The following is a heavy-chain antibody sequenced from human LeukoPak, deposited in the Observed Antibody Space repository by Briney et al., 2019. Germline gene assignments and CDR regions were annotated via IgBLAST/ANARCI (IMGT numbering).Heavy chain of an antibody. V-gene: IGHV3-74*01. J-gene: IGHJ4*02. CDR3: ARERKYDSNFDY. Sequence: GGSLRLSCAASGFTFSSYWMHWVRQPPGKGLVWVSRIKNDGSTTTYADSVKGRFTVSRDNAKNTLYLQMNSLRAEDTAVYYCARERKYDSNFDYWGQGTLVTVSS. CDR2: IKNDGSTT. D-gene: IGHD1-1*01. CDR1: GFTFSSYW.